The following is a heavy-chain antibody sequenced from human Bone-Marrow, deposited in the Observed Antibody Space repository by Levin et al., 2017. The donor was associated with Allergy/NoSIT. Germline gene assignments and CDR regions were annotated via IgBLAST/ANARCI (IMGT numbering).Heavy chain of an antibody. V-gene: IGHV4-30-2*01. J-gene: IGHJ4*02. CDR1: GGSISIGDHS. CDR2: GYQSGGT. D-gene: IGHD4-17*01. CDR3: ARPLRTYGDFVGFDY. Sequence: SQTLSLTCAVSGGSISIGDHSWSWIRQPPGKDLEWIGYGYQSGGTYYNPSLQNRVTISLDKSKNQFSLRLNSVTAADTAVYFCARPLRTYGDFVGFDYWGQGILVTVSS.